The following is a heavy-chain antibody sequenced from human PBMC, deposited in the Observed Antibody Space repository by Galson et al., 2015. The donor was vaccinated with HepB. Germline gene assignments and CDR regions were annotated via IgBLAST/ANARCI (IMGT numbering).Heavy chain of an antibody. Sequence: LTCTVSGGSISSSSYYWGWIRQPPGKGLEWIGSIYYSGSTYYNPSLKSRVTISVDTSKNQFSLKLSSVTAADTAVYYCARGSLLGEWLSPNNWFDPWGRGTLVTVSS. CDR2: IYYSGST. J-gene: IGHJ5*02. CDR1: GGSISSSSYY. CDR3: ARGSLLGEWLSPNNWFDP. D-gene: IGHD3-3*01. V-gene: IGHV4-39*01.